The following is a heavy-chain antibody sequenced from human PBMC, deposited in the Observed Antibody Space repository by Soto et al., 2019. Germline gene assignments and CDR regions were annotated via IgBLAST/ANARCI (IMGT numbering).Heavy chain of an antibody. CDR1: VGSISSSSYY. Sequence: PSETLSLTCTVSVGSISSSSYYWGWIRQPPGKGREWIGSIYYSGSTYYNPSLKSRVTISVDTSKNQFSLKLSSVTAADTAVYYCARLANRVVVISQGMDVWGQGTTVT. CDR2: IYYSGST. V-gene: IGHV4-39*01. D-gene: IGHD3-22*01. CDR3: ARLANRVVVISQGMDV. J-gene: IGHJ6*02.